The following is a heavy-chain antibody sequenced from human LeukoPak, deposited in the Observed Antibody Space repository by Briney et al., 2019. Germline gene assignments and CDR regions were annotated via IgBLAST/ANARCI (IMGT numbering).Heavy chain of an antibody. J-gene: IGHJ4*02. CDR1: GFTFSSYE. Sequence: GGSLRLSCAASGFTFSSYEMNWVRQAPGKGLEWISYISSSGSTIYYTDSVKGRFTISRDNAKNSLYLQMNSLRAEDTAVYYCARDLLGGGLFDYWGQGTLVTVSS. CDR2: ISSSGSTI. D-gene: IGHD3-16*01. CDR3: ARDLLGGGLFDY. V-gene: IGHV3-48*03.